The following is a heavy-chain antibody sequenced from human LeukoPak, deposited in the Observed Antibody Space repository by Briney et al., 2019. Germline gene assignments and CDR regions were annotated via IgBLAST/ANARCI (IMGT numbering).Heavy chain of an antibody. CDR1: GFTFTDHF. J-gene: IGHJ4*02. CDR2: ITPDGSVK. Sequence: GGSLRLSCVASGFTFTDHFMSWVRQAPGKGLEWVANITPDGSVKFYLDSVKGRFTISRDNAKNPVYLQMNSLRAEDTALYYCARAVDVADYWGQGTLVTVSS. CDR3: ARAVDVADY. D-gene: IGHD3-10*02. V-gene: IGHV3-7*01.